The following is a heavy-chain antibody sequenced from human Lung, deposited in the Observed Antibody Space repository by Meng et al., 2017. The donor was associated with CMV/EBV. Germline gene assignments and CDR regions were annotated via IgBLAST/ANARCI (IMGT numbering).Heavy chain of an antibody. V-gene: IGHV1-2*02. D-gene: IGHD6-19*01. CDR1: GYSITAYD. J-gene: IGHJ4*01. CDR3: ARSSGWSRFDY. CDR2: INPNDDT. Sequence: VKLSQSGVALKSLGASVKVSCKASGYSITAYDIHWVRQASGQGFQWMGWINPNDDTNYAQNFQGRVTMTRDMSINTIYMELSRLTSEDTAVYYCARSSGWSRFDYWGHGTLVTVSS.